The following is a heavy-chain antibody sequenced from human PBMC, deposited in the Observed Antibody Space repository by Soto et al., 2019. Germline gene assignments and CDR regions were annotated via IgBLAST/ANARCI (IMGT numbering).Heavy chain of an antibody. V-gene: IGHV3-23*01. J-gene: IGHJ3*01. D-gene: IGHD5-18*01. CDR1: GFTFSTYA. Sequence: EGQLLESGGGLVQPGGSLRLSCATSGFTFSTYAMSWVRQAPGKGLEWVSAISVSGSVTYYADSVKGRFTISRGNSKNTLYLQMNSLRAEDTAVYYCAKEVRYIVDTNGHDAFEVWGQGTMVTVSS. CDR3: AKEVRYIVDTNGHDAFEV. CDR2: ISVSGSVT.